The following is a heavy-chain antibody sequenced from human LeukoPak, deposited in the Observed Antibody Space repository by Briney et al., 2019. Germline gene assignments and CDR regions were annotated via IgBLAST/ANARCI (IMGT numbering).Heavy chain of an antibody. Sequence: ASVKVSCKASGYTFTGYYMHWVRQAPGQGLEWMGWINPNSGGTNYAQKFQGRVTMTRDTSISTAYMELSRLRSDDTAVYYCARDAVDTEGSDYWGQGTLVTVSS. J-gene: IGHJ4*02. CDR2: INPNSGGT. CDR3: ARDAVDTEGSDY. D-gene: IGHD5-18*01. CDR1: GYTFTGYY. V-gene: IGHV1-2*02.